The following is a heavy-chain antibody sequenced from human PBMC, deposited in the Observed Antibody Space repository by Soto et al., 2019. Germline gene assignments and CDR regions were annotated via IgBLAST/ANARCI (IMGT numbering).Heavy chain of an antibody. CDR2: IYYSGST. CDR1: GGSVSSGSYY. J-gene: IGHJ3*01. CDR3: ARDGFITMVRGVISAFDF. D-gene: IGHD3-10*01. V-gene: IGHV4-61*01. Sequence: QVQLQEAGPGLVKPSETLSLTCTVSGGSVSSGSYYWSWIRQPPGKGLEWIGYIYYSGSTNYNPSLKSRVTLSVDTLKKQFPLMLCSVTAADTAVDYCARDGFITMVRGVISAFDFWGQGTMVTVSS.